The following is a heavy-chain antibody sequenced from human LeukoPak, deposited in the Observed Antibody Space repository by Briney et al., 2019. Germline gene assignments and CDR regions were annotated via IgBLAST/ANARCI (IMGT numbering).Heavy chain of an antibody. CDR1: GYTLTELS. CDR2: FDPEDGET. CDR3: ATQAGRYCSGGSCSKLNYYYYYGMDV. Sequence: ASVKVSCKVSGYTLTELSMHWVRQAPGKGLEWMGGFDPEDGETIYAQKFQGRVTMTADTSTDTAYMELSSLRSEDTAVYYCATQAGRYCSGGSCSKLNYYYYYGMDVWGKGTTVTVSS. D-gene: IGHD2-15*01. J-gene: IGHJ6*04. V-gene: IGHV1-24*01.